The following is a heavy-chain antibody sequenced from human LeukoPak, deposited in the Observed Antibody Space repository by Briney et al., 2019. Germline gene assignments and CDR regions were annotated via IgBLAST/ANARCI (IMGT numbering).Heavy chain of an antibody. J-gene: IGHJ6*02. Sequence: SETLSLTCTVSGGSISSSSYYWGWIRQPPGKGLEWIGYIYYSGSTNYNPSLKSRVTISVDTSKNQFSLKLSSVTAADTAVYYCARSSKFLTRGMDVWGQGTTVTVSS. CDR2: IYYSGST. CDR1: GGSISSSSYY. CDR3: ARSSKFLTRGMDV. D-gene: IGHD3-9*01. V-gene: IGHV4-61*05.